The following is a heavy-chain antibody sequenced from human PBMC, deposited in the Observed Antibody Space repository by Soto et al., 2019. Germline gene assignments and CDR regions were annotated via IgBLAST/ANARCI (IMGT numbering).Heavy chain of an antibody. CDR3: ARIPSDYYDSSGYYYLDY. J-gene: IGHJ4*02. D-gene: IGHD3-22*01. Sequence: VQLVQSGAEVKKPGASVKVSCKASGYTFTSYGISWVRQAPGQGLEWMGWISAYNGHTNYAQKLQGRVTMTTDTSTSTAYMELRSLRSDDTAVYYCARIPSDYYDSSGYYYLDYWGQGTLVTVSS. V-gene: IGHV1-18*01. CDR2: ISAYNGHT. CDR1: GYTFTSYG.